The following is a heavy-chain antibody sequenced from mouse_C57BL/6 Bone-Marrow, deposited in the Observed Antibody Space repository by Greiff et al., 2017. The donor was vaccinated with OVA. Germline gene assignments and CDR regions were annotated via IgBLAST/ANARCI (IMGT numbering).Heavy chain of an antibody. D-gene: IGHD1-1*01. CDR2: ISSGSSTI. CDR3: ASKDGSSFRYFEV. V-gene: IGHV5-17*01. CDR1: GFTFSDYG. Sequence: EVMLVESGGGLVKPGGSLKLSCAASGFTFSDYGMHWVRQAPEKGLEWVAYISSGSSTIYYADTGKGRFTIYRDNAKNTLFLQMISLRSEDTAMYYCASKDGSSFRYFEVWGTGTTVTVSS. J-gene: IGHJ1*03.